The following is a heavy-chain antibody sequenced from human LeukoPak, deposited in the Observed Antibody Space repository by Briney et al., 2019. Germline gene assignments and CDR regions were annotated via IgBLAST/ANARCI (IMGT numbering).Heavy chain of an antibody. Sequence: ASVKVSCKASGGTFSSYAISWVRQAPGQGLEWMGGIIPIFGTANYAQKFQGRVTITTDESTSTAYMELSSLRSEDTAVYYCARLRIAALAGTYFDYWGQGTLVTVSS. J-gene: IGHJ4*02. CDR1: GGTFSSYA. D-gene: IGHD6-6*01. CDR3: ARLRIAALAGTYFDY. V-gene: IGHV1-69*05. CDR2: IIPIFGTA.